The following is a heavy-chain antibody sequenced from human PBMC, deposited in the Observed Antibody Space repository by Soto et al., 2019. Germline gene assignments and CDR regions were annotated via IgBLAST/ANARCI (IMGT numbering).Heavy chain of an antibody. CDR1: GFSLTTTGVS. J-gene: IGHJ4*02. Sequence: QITLKESGPTLVKPTQTLTLTCTFSGFSLTTTGVSVGWIRQPPGKALEWLALIYWDDDKRYSPSLKSRLTITKDTSRNQVVLTMTNMDPVDTATYYCARSMGFGEFKDNWGQGTLVTVSS. D-gene: IGHD3-10*01. CDR2: IYWDDDK. CDR3: ARSMGFGEFKDN. V-gene: IGHV2-5*02.